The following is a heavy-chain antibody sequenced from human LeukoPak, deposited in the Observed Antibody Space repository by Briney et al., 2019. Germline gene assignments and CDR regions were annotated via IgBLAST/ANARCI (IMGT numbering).Heavy chain of an antibody. J-gene: IGHJ4*02. V-gene: IGHV3-9*01. CDR2: ISWNSGSI. D-gene: IGHD3-10*01. CDR3: AKGPTGGSGSYYDY. Sequence: PGRSLRLSCAASGFTFDDYAMHWVRQAPGKGLEWVSGISWNSGSIGYADSVKGRFTISRDNAKNSLYLQMNSLRAEDTALYYCAKGPTGGSGSYYDYWGQGTLVTVSS. CDR1: GFTFDDYA.